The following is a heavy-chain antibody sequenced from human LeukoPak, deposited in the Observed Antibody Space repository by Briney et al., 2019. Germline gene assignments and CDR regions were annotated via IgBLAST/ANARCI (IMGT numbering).Heavy chain of an antibody. D-gene: IGHD3-22*01. CDR1: GFTFSNAW. CDR2: IKSKTDGGTT. V-gene: IGHV3-15*01. CDR3: TTHDYYDSSGPPFDY. Sequence: GGSLRLSCAASGFTFSNAWMSWVRQAPGKGLEWVGRIKSKTDGGTTEYEARVKGRFTISRDNSKNPLYLQMNSLKTEDTAVYYCTTHDYYDSSGPPFDYWGQGTLVTVSS. J-gene: IGHJ4*02.